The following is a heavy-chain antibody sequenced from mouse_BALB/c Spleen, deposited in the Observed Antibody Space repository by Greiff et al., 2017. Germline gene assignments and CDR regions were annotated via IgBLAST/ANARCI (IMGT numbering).Heavy chain of an antibody. V-gene: IGHV3-2*02. CDR2: ISYSGST. CDR3: ARLGTGTGYFDV. Sequence: VQLQQSGPGLVKPSQSLSLTCTVTGYSITSDYAWNWIRQFPGNKLVWMGYISYSGSTSYNPSLKSRISITRDTSKNQFVLQLNSVTTEDTATYYCARLGTGTGYFDVWGAGTTVTVSS. D-gene: IGHD4-1*01. CDR1: GYSITSDYA. J-gene: IGHJ1*01.